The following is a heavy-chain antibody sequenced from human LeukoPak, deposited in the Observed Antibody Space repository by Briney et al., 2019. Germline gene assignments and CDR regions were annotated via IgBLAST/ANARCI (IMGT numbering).Heavy chain of an antibody. J-gene: IGHJ3*02. V-gene: IGHV3-48*03. D-gene: IGHD3-16*01. CDR3: GAARQYVGAFDI. CDR2: FSSDGTTI. Sequence: GGSLRLSCAASGFTVSSYEFYWVRQAPGKGLEWVSYFSSDGTTIKYADSVKGRFTISRDDAKRSLYLQMNGLRADDMAIYYCGAARQYVGAFDIWGQGTVVTVSS. CDR1: GFTVSSYE.